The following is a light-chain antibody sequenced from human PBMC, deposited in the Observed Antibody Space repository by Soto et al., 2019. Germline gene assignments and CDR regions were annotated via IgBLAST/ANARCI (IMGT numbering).Light chain of an antibody. Sequence: DIVMTQSPDSLAVSLGARATINCKSSHSVLYSPDSKNYLAWYQQTPGQPPKLLISWASTRESGVPDRFSGGGSGTDFPLTISRLQAEDVAVYYCQQYYDSPLTFGGGTKVEIK. J-gene: IGKJ4*01. CDR1: HSVLYSPDSKNY. CDR3: QQYYDSPLT. CDR2: WAS. V-gene: IGKV4-1*01.